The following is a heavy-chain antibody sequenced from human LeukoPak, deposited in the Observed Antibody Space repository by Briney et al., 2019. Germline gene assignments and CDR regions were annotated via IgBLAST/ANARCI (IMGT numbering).Heavy chain of an antibody. CDR1: GFALNSYS. V-gene: IGHV3-21*01. D-gene: IGHD6-19*01. J-gene: IGHJ5*01. CDR2: ISSTGAYI. Sequence: GGSLRLSCAASGFALNSYSLSWVRQAPGKGLEWVSSISSTGAYIHYADSVKGRVTISRDNTDNVVYLQMNSLRGEDTAVYYCARVAVAGPTGWFDSWGPGTLVTGSS. CDR3: ARVAVAGPTGWFDS.